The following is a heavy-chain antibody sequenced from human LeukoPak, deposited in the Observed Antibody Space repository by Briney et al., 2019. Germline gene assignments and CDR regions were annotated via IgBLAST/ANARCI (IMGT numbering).Heavy chain of an antibody. CDR3: ARAPGHGQRSSWHEGGY. J-gene: IGHJ4*02. Sequence: PGGSPRLSCAASGFTFSSYAMHWVRQAPGKGLEWVAVISYDGSNKYYADSVKGRFTISRDNSKNTLYLQMNSLRAEDTGVYYCARAPGHGQRSSWHEGGYWGQGTLVTVSS. D-gene: IGHD6-13*01. V-gene: IGHV3-30-3*01. CDR2: ISYDGSNK. CDR1: GFTFSSYA.